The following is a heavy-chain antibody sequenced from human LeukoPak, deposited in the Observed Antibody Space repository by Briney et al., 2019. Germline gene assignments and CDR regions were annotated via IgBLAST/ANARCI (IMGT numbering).Heavy chain of an antibody. CDR2: ISGSGGST. Sequence: PGGSLRLSCAASGFTFSSYAMSWVRQAPGKGLEWVLVISGSGGSTYYADSVKGRFTISRDNSKNTLYLQMNSQRAEDTAVYYCAKEVATMIVTPYFDYRGQGTLVTVSS. D-gene: IGHD3-22*01. J-gene: IGHJ4*02. V-gene: IGHV3-23*01. CDR1: GFTFSSYA. CDR3: AKEVATMIVTPYFDY.